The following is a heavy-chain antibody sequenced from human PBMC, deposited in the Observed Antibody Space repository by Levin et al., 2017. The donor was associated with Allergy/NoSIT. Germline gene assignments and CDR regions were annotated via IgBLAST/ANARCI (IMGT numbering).Heavy chain of an antibody. Sequence: KISCKASGGTFSSYTFSWVRQAPGQGLEWMGRIIPFLGIANYAQKFQDRLTITADKSTTTAHMELTSLTSDDTAVYYCARVVRDDYGDSGGHDWGQGTLVTVSS. V-gene: IGHV1-69*02. CDR1: GGTFSSYT. D-gene: IGHD4-17*01. CDR2: IIPFLGIA. CDR3: ARVVRDDYGDSGGHD. J-gene: IGHJ4*02.